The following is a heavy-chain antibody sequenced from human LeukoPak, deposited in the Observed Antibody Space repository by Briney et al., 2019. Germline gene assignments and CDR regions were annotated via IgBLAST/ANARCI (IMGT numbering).Heavy chain of an antibody. J-gene: IGHJ4*02. CDR3: AGSHMYCSGGSCQSDY. V-gene: IGHV4-34*01. CDR1: GGSFSGYY. D-gene: IGHD2-15*01. Sequence: KPSETLSLTCAVYGGSFSGYYWSWIRQPPGKGLEWIGEINHSGSTNYNPSLKSRVTISVDTSKNQFSLKLSSVTAADTAVYYCAGSHMYCSGGSCQSDYWGQGTLVTVSS. CDR2: INHSGST.